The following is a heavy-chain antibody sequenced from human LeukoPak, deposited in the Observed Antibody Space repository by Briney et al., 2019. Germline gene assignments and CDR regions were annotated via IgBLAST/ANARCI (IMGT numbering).Heavy chain of an antibody. J-gene: IGHJ4*02. CDR3: AKFASSWYRGFFDY. CDR1: GFTFSSHA. Sequence: PGGSLRLSCAASGFTFSSHAMSWVRQAPGKGLEWVSGISGSGGSTYYTDSVKGRFTISRDNFKNTLYLQMNSLRADDTAVYYCAKFASSWYRGFFDYWGQGTLVTVSS. V-gene: IGHV3-23*01. D-gene: IGHD6-13*01. CDR2: ISGSGGST.